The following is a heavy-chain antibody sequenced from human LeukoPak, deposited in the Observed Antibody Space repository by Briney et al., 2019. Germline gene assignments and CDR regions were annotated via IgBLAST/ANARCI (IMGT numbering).Heavy chain of an antibody. V-gene: IGHV3-23*01. CDR2: ISGSGGST. J-gene: IGHJ6*02. D-gene: IGHD1-26*01. CDR1: GFTFSSYA. CDR3: AKAGGSYYVSYYYYGMDV. Sequence: GGSLRLSCAASGFTFSSYAMSWVRQAPGKGLEWVSTISGSGGSTYYADSVKGRFTISRDNSKNTLYLQMNSLRAEDTAVYYCAKAGGSYYVSYYYYGMDVWGQGTTVTVSS.